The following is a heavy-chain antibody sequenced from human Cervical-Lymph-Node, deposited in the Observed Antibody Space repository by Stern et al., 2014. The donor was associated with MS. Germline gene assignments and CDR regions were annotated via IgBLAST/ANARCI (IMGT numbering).Heavy chain of an antibody. Sequence: MQLVESGGGVVQPGRSLRLSCAASGFTFSSYGMHWVRQAPGTGLEWVAVIWYDGSNKYYADSVKGRFTISRDNSKNTLYLQMNSLRAEDTAIYYCARDQSFHFDYWGQGTLVTVSS. V-gene: IGHV3-33*01. CDR1: GFTFSSYG. CDR2: IWYDGSNK. CDR3: ARDQSFHFDY. J-gene: IGHJ4*02. D-gene: IGHD1-26*01.